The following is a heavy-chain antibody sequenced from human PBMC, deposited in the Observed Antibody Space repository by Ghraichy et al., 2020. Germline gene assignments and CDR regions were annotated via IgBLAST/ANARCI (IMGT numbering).Heavy chain of an antibody. CDR1: GFTFNNYA. CDR2: ISGSGGST. V-gene: IGHV3-23*01. Sequence: GGSLRLSCAASGFTFNNYAMSWVRQAPGKGLERVSGISGSGGSTYYADSVKGRFTISRDNSKNTLYLQMNSLRAEDTAVYYCAKHTISASGTEDFRGQGTLVTVSS. CDR3: AKHTISASGTEDF. D-gene: IGHD6-13*01. J-gene: IGHJ4*02.